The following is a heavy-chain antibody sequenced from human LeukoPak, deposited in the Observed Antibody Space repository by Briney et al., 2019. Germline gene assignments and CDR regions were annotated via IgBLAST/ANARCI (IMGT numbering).Heavy chain of an antibody. J-gene: IGHJ4*02. CDR1: GFTFSSHW. Sequence: GGSLRLSCAASGFTFSSHWMTWVRQAPGKGLEWVANVNHFGNEEYYVDSVKGRFTISRDNAKNSLYLQMNSLRAEDTAVYYCGRGKVWSRTYFDFWGQGTLVTVSS. CDR3: GRGKVWSRTYFDF. V-gene: IGHV3-7*01. D-gene: IGHD3-10*01. CDR2: VNHFGNEE.